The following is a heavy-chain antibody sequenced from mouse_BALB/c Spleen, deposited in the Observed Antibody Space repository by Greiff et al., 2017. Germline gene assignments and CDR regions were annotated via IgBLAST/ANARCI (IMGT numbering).Heavy chain of an antibody. CDR3: ARTGRYDGVDAMDY. V-gene: IGHV1S41*01. CDR1: GYTFTSYW. Sequence: DLVKPWASVKLSCKASGYTFTSYWINWLKQRPGQGLEWIGRIAPGSGSTYYNEMFEGKATLTVDTSSSTAYIQLSSLSSEDSAVYFCARTGRYDGVDAMDYWGQGTSVTVSS. D-gene: IGHD2-14*01. J-gene: IGHJ4*01. CDR2: IAPGSGST.